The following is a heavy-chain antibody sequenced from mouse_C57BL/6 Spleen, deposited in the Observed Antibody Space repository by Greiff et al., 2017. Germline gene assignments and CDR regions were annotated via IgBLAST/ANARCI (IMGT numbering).Heavy chain of an antibody. CDR3: ARQGSYAMDY. J-gene: IGHJ4*01. Sequence: EVHLVESGGDLVKPGGSLKLSCAASGFTFSSYGMSWVRQTPDKRLEWVATISSGGSYTYYPDSVKGRFTISRDNAKNTLYLQMSSLKSEDTAMYYCARQGSYAMDYWGQGTSVTVSS. CDR1: GFTFSSYG. V-gene: IGHV5-6*01. CDR2: ISSGGSYT.